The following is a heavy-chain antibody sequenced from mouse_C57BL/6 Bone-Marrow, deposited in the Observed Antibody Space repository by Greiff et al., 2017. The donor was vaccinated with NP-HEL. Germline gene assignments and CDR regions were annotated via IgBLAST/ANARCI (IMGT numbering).Heavy chain of an antibody. J-gene: IGHJ1*03. Sequence: EVKLMESGGGLVKPGGSLKLSCAASGFTFSSYAMSWVRQTPEKRLEWVATISDGGSYTHYPDNVKGRFTFSRDNAKNTLYLQLSLLKTEDTAMYDCARYDYDYGYYEVWGTGKRVTGTS. D-gene: IGHD2-4*01. CDR2: ISDGGSYT. V-gene: IGHV5-4*03. CDR3: ARYDYDYGYYEV. CDR1: GFTFSSYA.